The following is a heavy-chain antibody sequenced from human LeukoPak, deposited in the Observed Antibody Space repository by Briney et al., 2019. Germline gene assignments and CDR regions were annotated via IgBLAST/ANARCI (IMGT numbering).Heavy chain of an antibody. J-gene: IGHJ6*02. V-gene: IGHV3-23*01. CDR1: GFSFSTYS. CDR3: AKELASSTMCCYYGLDV. Sequence: PGGSLRLSCEPSGFSFSTYSMNWVRQAPGKGLEWVSTISGNGGTTYYADSVKGRFIISRDNSRNTLYLQMNSLRAEDTAVYYCAKELASSTMCCYYGLDVWGQGTTVTVSS. CDR2: ISGNGGTT.